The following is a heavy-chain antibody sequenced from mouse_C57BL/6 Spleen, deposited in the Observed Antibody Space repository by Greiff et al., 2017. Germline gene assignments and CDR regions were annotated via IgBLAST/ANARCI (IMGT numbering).Heavy chain of an antibody. CDR3: ARLWDYDGRGAMDY. D-gene: IGHD2-4*01. V-gene: IGHV1-64*01. J-gene: IGHJ4*01. Sequence: QVQLQQPGAELVKPGASVKLSCKASGYTFTSYWMHWVKQRPGQGLEWIGMIHPNSGSTNYNEKFKSKATLTVDKSSSTAYMQLSSLTSEDSAVYYCARLWDYDGRGAMDYWGQGTSVTVSS. CDR2: IHPNSGST. CDR1: GYTFTSYW.